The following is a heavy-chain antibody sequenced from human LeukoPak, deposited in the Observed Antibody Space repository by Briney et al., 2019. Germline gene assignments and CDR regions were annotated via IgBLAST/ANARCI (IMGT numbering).Heavy chain of an antibody. J-gene: IGHJ4*02. CDR1: GFTFNNYA. V-gene: IGHV3-23*01. CDR2: LSYNGGGS. Sequence: GGSLRLSCAASGFTFNNYAMSWVRQAPGRGLEWVSSLSYNGGGSYYADSVKGRFTISRDNSKNTLHLQMNSLRAEDTAVYYCAKRDTSGFYYFDYWGQGTLVTVSS. CDR3: AKRDTSGFYYFDY. D-gene: IGHD6-19*01.